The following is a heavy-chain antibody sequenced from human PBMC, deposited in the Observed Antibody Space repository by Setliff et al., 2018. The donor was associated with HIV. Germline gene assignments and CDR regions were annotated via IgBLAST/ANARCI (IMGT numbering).Heavy chain of an antibody. V-gene: IGHV4-34*01. D-gene: IGHD2-15*01. CDR1: GGSFSGYY. J-gene: IGHJ4*02. Sequence: SETLSLPCAVYGGSFSGYYWTWIRQPPGRGLEWIGEIIHSGGTNYNRSLKRRVTISGDTSKNQFSLNLSSVTAADTAVYYCARGGLGVVGAIDYWSQGTLVTVSS. CDR2: IIHSGGT. CDR3: ARGGLGVVGAIDY.